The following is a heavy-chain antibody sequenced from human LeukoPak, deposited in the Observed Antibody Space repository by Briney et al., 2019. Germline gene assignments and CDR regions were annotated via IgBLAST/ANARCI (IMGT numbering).Heavy chain of an antibody. Sequence: SETLSLTCTVSGASLSALSDYWGWIRQAPGKGLEWIGSMFNGGGTFYNPSLKSRVSMSIDVSKNQFSLRLKSVAASDTALYYCARHLTYDLGDFWGQGALVTVAS. J-gene: IGHJ4*02. CDR3: ARHLTYDLGDF. D-gene: IGHD3-3*01. CDR2: MFNGGGT. V-gene: IGHV4-39*01. CDR1: GASLSALSDY.